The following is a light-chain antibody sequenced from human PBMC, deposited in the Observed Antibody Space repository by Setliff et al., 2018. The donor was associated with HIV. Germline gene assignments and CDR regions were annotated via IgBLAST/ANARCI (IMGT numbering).Light chain of an antibody. CDR3: ASYRSPATYV. CDR2: DVS. J-gene: IGLJ1*01. Sequence: QSALTQPASVSGSPGQSITISCIGTSSDVGGYDFVSWYQQRPGKAPELIIFDVSERPSGVSHRFSGSKSGNTASLTISRLQTEDEADYFCASYRSPATYVFGIGTKVTVL. CDR1: SSDVGGYDF. V-gene: IGLV2-14*03.